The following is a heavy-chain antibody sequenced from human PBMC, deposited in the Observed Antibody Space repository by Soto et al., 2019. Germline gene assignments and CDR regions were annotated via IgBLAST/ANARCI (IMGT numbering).Heavy chain of an antibody. Sequence: QVQLVESGGGVVQPGRSLRLSCAASGFTFSSYGMHWVRQAPGKGLEWVAVIWYDGSNKYYADSVKGRFTISRDNSKNTLYLQMNSLRAEDTAVYYCARSQPLLYALHQSFPDYWGQGTLVTVSS. CDR2: IWYDGSNK. CDR1: GFTFSSYG. J-gene: IGHJ4*02. D-gene: IGHD2-2*02. CDR3: ARSQPLLYALHQSFPDY. V-gene: IGHV3-33*01.